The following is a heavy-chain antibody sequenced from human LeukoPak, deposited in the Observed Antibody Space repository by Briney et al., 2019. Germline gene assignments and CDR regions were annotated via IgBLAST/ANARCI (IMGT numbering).Heavy chain of an antibody. CDR3: LPPLWFGELGNWFDP. Sequence: GGSLRLSCAASGFTFSSYDMNWVRQAPGKGLEWVAVISYDGSNKYYADSVKGRFTISRDNSKNTLYLQMNSLRAEDTAVYYCLPPLWFGELGNWFDPWGQGTLVT. CDR2: ISYDGSNK. V-gene: IGHV3-30*03. J-gene: IGHJ5*02. D-gene: IGHD3-10*01. CDR1: GFTFSSYD.